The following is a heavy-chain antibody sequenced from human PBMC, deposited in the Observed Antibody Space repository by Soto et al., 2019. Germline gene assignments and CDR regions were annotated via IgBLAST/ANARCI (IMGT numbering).Heavy chain of an antibody. CDR3: ARTAGGRVRGALDI. J-gene: IGHJ3*02. CDR2: IPNTENKK. V-gene: IGHV3-30-3*01. CDR1: GFTFSSYG. D-gene: IGHD6-13*01. Sequence: GGSLRLSCVASGFTFSSYGMHWVRQAPGKGLEWVAVIPNTENKKYYADSVKGRFTISRDNSQNTLFLQMDSLLSEDTAVYYCARTAGGRVRGALDIWGQGTMVTVS.